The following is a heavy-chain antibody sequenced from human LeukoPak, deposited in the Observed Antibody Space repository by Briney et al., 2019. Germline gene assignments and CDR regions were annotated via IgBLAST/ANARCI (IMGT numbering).Heavy chain of an antibody. V-gene: IGHV5-51*01. CDR1: GYSFTSYW. CDR3: ARHLGYCSSTSCYPYFDY. J-gene: IGHJ4*02. D-gene: IGHD2-2*01. Sequence: GESLKISCKGSGYSFTSYWIGWVRQMPGKGLEWMGIIYPGDSDTRYSPPFQGQVTVSADKSISTAYLQWSSLKASDTAMYYCARHLGYCSSTSCYPYFDYWGQGTLVTVSS. CDR2: IYPGDSDT.